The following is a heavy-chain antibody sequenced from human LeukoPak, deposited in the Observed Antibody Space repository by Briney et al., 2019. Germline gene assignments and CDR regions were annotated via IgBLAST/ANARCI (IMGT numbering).Heavy chain of an antibody. CDR2: ISGSGGST. Sequence: GGSLRLSCAASGFTFSSYGMSWVRQAPGKGLEWVSAISGSGGSTYYADSVKGRFTISRDNSKNTLYLQMNSLRAEDTAVYYCAKALAYCGGDCYSGYYYYMDVWGKGTTVTVSS. CDR1: GFTFSSYG. D-gene: IGHD2-21*02. CDR3: AKALAYCGGDCYSGYYYYMDV. V-gene: IGHV3-23*01. J-gene: IGHJ6*03.